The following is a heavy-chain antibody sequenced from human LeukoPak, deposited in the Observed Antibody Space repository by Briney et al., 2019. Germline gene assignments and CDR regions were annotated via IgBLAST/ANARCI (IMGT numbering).Heavy chain of an antibody. V-gene: IGHV4-38-2*02. CDR2: VYHDGST. CDR1: GYSITSGYY. Sequence: PSETLSLTCSDSGYSITSGYYWGWIRQSPGKGLEWIGSVYHDGSTYYNPSLKSRVTVSVDTSKNQISLSLSSLTATDTAVYYCGRDFFGRAAGTGNWFDPWGQGILVTVSS. CDR3: GRDFFGRAAGTGNWFDP. D-gene: IGHD6-13*01. J-gene: IGHJ5*02.